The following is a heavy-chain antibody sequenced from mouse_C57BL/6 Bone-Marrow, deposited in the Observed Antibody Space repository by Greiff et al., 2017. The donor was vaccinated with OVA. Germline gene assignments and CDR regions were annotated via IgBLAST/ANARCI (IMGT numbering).Heavy chain of an antibody. J-gene: IGHJ3*01. CDR2: ISDGGSYT. D-gene: IGHD1-1*01. V-gene: IGHV5-4*01. CDR1: GFTFSSYA. Sequence: EVQVVESGGGLVKPGGSLKLSCAASGFTFSSYAMSWVRQTPEKRLEWVATISDGGSYTYYPDNVKGRFTISRDNAKNNLYLQMSHLKSEDTAMYYCANYGREVAYWGQGTLVTVSA. CDR3: ANYGREVAY.